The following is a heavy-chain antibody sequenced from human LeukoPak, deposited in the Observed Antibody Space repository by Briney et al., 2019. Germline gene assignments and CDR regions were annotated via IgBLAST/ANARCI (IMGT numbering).Heavy chain of an antibody. V-gene: IGHV3-30*02. Sequence: GGSLRLSCAASGFTFSSYAMHWVRQAPGKGLEWVAFIHYDGSNNYCADSVKGRFTISRDNSKNTLYLQMNTLRADDTAVYYCAKDLGSSDWYYFDYWGQGTLVTVSS. D-gene: IGHD6-13*01. CDR2: IHYDGSNN. J-gene: IGHJ4*02. CDR1: GFTFSSYA. CDR3: AKDLGSSDWYYFDY.